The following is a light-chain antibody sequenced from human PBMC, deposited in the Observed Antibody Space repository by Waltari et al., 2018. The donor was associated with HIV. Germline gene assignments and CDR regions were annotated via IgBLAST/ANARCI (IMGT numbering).Light chain of an antibody. J-gene: IGLJ3*02. Sequence: SYELTQAPSMSVSPGQPARIPCSGVALPDQFVYWYQQKSGQAPVQVIYKDTERPSGILERFSGSSSGTTVTQTITGVQAEDEADYYCQSGDYTSTDWVFGGGTRLTVL. CDR3: QSGDYTSTDWV. V-gene: IGLV3-25*03. CDR1: ALPDQF. CDR2: KDT.